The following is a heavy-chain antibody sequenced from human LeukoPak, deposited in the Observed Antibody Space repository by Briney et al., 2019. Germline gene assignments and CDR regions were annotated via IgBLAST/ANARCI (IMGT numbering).Heavy chain of an antibody. CDR1: GGSISSYY. CDR2: VYYSGTT. D-gene: IGHD1-1*01. V-gene: IGHV4-59*01. Sequence: SETLSLICTVSGGSISSYYWSWIRQPPGKGLEWIGYVYYSGTTNYNPSLKSRVTISVDTSKNQFSLKLSSVTAADTAVYFCARDPQGGTTSDAFDIWGQGTMVTVSS. J-gene: IGHJ3*02. CDR3: ARDPQGGTTSDAFDI.